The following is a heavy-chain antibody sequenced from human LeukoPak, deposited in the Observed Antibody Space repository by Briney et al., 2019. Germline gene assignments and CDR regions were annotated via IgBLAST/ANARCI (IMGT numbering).Heavy chain of an antibody. J-gene: IGHJ3*02. CDR3: ARHLYCSSTSCYRRGDAFDI. D-gene: IGHD2-2*02. CDR1: GGSISSYY. Sequence: SETLSLTCTVSGGSISSYYWSWIRQPAGKGLEWIGRIYTSGSTNYNPSLKSRVTMSVDTSKNQFSLKLSSVTAADTAVYYWARHLYCSSTSCYRRGDAFDIWGQGTMVTVSS. CDR2: IYTSGST. V-gene: IGHV4-4*07.